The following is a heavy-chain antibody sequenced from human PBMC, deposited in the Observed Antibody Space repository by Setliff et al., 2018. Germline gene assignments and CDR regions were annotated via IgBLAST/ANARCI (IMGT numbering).Heavy chain of an antibody. V-gene: IGHV1-3*03. CDR2: INAGNGDT. CDR1: GGTFSSYG. D-gene: IGHD5-18*01. J-gene: IGHJ6*03. CDR3: AREGVDTRSSTDYRYYMDV. Sequence: ASVKVSCKASGGTFSSYGISWVRQAPGQRLEWMGWINAGNGDTKYSQEFQGRVTIITDESTSTAYMELSSLTSADTAVYYCAREGVDTRSSTDYRYYMDVWGKGTTVTVSS.